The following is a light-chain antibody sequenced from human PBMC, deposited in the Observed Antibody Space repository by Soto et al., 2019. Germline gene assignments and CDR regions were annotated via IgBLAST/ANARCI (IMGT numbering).Light chain of an antibody. Sequence: MAQAPATLSVSPGEIVTLSCRTSHSVNSHVAWYQQKPGPAPRILLYGASTRATGIPVRFSGSGFGTDFTLTISSLQSEDFAVYYCQQYKNWPLLGQGTRLEIK. CDR1: HSVNSH. J-gene: IGKJ5*01. V-gene: IGKV3-15*01. CDR3: QQYKNWPL. CDR2: GAS.